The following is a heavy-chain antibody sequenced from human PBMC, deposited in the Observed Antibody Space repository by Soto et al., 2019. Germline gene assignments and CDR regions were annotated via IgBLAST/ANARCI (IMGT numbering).Heavy chain of an antibody. D-gene: IGHD2-15*01. CDR3: TRDRRWQTFDF. CDR1: GFTFANYW. J-gene: IGHJ4*02. CDR2: INNDGSET. Sequence: EVHLAESGGGLVQPGGSLRLSCAASGFTFANYWMTWVRQAPGKEPERVANINNDGSETYYVDSVKGRFIISRDNTKNSLYLQMNSLRAEDTAVFYCTRDRRWQTFDFWGQGTLVTVSS. V-gene: IGHV3-7*03.